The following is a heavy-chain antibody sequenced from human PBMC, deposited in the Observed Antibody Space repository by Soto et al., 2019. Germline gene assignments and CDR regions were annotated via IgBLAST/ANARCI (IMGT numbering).Heavy chain of an antibody. CDR2: IYYSGST. CDR1: GGSISSSSYY. CDR3: ARTYYDILTGYADYYYGMEV. V-gene: IGHV4-39*01. D-gene: IGHD3-9*01. Sequence: PSETLSLTCTVSGGSISSSSYYWGWIRQPPGKGLEWIGSIYYSGSTYYNPSLKSRVTISVDTSKNQFSLKLSSVTAADTAVYYCARTYYDILTGYADYYYGMEVSGQGTTVTVSS. J-gene: IGHJ6*02.